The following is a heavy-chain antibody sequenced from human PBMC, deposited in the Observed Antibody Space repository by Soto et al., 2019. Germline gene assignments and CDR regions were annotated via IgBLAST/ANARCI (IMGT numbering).Heavy chain of an antibody. J-gene: IGHJ6*02. CDR2: IYYSGST. Sequence: QLQLQESGPGLVKPSETLSLTCTVSGGSISSSSYYWGWIRQPPGKGLEWIGSIYYSGSTYYNPSLKSRVTISVDTSKNQFSLKLSSVTAADTAVYYCARKRTIYGMDVWGQGTMVTVSS. CDR3: ARKRTIYGMDV. V-gene: IGHV4-39*01. CDR1: GGSISSSSYY. D-gene: IGHD3-9*01.